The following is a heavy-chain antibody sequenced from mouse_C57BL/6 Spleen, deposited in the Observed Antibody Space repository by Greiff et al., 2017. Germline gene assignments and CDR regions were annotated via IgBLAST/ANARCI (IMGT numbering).Heavy chain of an antibody. Sequence: QVQLKESGPGLVQPSQSLSITCTVSGFSLTRYGVHWVRQSPGKGLEWLGVIWRGGSTDYNAAFMSRLSITKDNSKSQVFIKMNSLQADDTAIYYCATLYYGSSYVDYWGQNTTLSVYS. CDR3: ATLYYGSSYVDY. CDR1: GFSLTRYG. J-gene: IGHJ2*01. D-gene: IGHD1-1*01. CDR2: IWRGGST. V-gene: IGHV2-5*01.